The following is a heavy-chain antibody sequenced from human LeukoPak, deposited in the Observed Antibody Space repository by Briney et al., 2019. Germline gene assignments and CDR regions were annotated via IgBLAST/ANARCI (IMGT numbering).Heavy chain of an antibody. Sequence: ASVKVSCKASGYTFTSYHMHWVRQAPGQGLEWMGIINPSGGSTSYAQQFQGRVTMTRDTSTSTVYMELSILRSEDTAVYYCARDRVYYYDSSGFGYNAFDIWGQGTMVTVSS. J-gene: IGHJ3*02. V-gene: IGHV1-46*01. CDR2: INPSGGST. CDR3: ARDRVYYYDSSGFGYNAFDI. CDR1: GYTFTSYH. D-gene: IGHD3-22*01.